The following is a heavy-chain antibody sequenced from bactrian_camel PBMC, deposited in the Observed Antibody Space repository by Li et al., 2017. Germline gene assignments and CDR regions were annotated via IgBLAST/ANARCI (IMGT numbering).Heavy chain of an antibody. D-gene: IGHD5*01. V-gene: IGHV3S1*01. CDR1: TSISSDHW. J-gene: IGHJ6*01. CDR2: ICTGSGGT. CDR3: AASWDVTAPAALGRISSPEFGY. Sequence: HVQLVESGGGSVQVGGSLTLSCSGSTSISSDHWMGWFRQVPGKEREGVAGICTGSGGTYYSDSVKGRFTISQDSTKNTVHLQMDSLTPEDTGTYRCAASWDVTAPAALGRISSPEFGYWGEGTQVTVS.